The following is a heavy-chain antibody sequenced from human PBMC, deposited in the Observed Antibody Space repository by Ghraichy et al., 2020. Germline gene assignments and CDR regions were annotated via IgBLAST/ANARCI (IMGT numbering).Heavy chain of an antibody. CDR2: INHSGST. CDR3: ARRTGVVIGY. CDR1: GGSFSGYY. V-gene: IGHV4-34*01. Sequence: SETLSLTCAVYGGSFSGYYWSWIRQPPGKGLEWIGEINHSGSTNYNPSLKSRVTISVDTSKNQFSLKLSSVTAADTAVYYCARRTGVVIGYWGQGTLVTVSS. D-gene: IGHD3-3*01. J-gene: IGHJ4*02.